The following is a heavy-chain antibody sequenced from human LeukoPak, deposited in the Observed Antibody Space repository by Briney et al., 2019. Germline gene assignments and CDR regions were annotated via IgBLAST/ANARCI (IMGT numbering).Heavy chain of an antibody. J-gene: IGHJ4*02. Sequence: PGGSLRLSCAASGFTFSSYGMHWVRQAPGKGLEWVAVIWYDGSNKYYADSVKGRFTISRDNSKNTLYLQMNSLRAEDTAVYYCARDRSIAVAGYFDYWGQGTLVTVSS. CDR3: ARDRSIAVAGYFDY. CDR2: IWYDGSNK. V-gene: IGHV3-33*01. D-gene: IGHD6-19*01. CDR1: GFTFSSYG.